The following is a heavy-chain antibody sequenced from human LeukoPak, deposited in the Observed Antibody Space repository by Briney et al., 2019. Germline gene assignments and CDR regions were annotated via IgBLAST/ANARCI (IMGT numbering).Heavy chain of an antibody. CDR3: ARDGANKVRGVHYYYMDV. D-gene: IGHD3-10*01. V-gene: IGHV1-2*06. CDR1: GYTFSGYY. J-gene: IGHJ6*03. Sequence: DSVKVSCTASGYTFSGYYMHWVRQAPRQRVEWMGRINPNGVGTNYAQKCQGRVTMTRDTSIGTAYMELSSLTSDDTAVYYCARDGANKVRGVHYYYMDVWGKGTTVTVSS. CDR2: INPNGVGT.